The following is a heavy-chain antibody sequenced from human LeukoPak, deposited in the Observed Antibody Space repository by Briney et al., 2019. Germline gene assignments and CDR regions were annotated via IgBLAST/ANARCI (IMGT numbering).Heavy chain of an antibody. Sequence: SETLSLTCTVSGGSISSSSYYWGWIRQPPGEGLEWIGSIYYSGSTYYNPSLKSRVTISVDTSKNQFSLKLSSVTAADTAVYYCAILDSSGYPRDAFDIWGQGTMVTVSS. D-gene: IGHD3-22*01. CDR1: GGSISSSSYY. CDR2: IYYSGST. V-gene: IGHV4-39*01. CDR3: AILDSSGYPRDAFDI. J-gene: IGHJ3*02.